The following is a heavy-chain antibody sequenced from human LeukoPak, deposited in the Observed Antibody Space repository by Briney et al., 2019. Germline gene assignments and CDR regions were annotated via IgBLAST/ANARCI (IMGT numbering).Heavy chain of an antibody. CDR1: GGSISSGDYY. V-gene: IGHV4-31*03. CDR3: ARGSTLIRGFDY. CDR2: IFYSGSA. Sequence: SETLSLTCTVSGGSISSGDYYWSWIRQHPEKSLEWIGYIFYSGSAYYNPSLKSRVTISVDTSKNQFSLKLSSVTAADTAVYYCARGSTLIRGFDYWGQGTLVTVSS. J-gene: IGHJ4*02. D-gene: IGHD3-10*01.